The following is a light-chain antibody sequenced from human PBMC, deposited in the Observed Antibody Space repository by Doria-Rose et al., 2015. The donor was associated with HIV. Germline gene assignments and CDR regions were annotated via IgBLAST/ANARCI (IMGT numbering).Light chain of an antibody. CDR1: SSDVGGYNR. CDR3: SSYADNRWV. V-gene: IGLV2-8*01. J-gene: IGLJ3*02. Sequence: QSVLTQPPSASGSPGQSVAISCTGTSSDVGGYNRVSWYQQHPGKAPKLMIYEVSQRPSGVPDRFSGSKSGNTASLTVSELQADDEADYYCSSYADNRWVFGGGTKLTVL. CDR2: EVS.